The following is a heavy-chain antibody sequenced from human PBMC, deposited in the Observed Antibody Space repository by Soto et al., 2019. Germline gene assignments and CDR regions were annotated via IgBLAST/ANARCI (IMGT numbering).Heavy chain of an antibody. CDR2: ISYDGSNK. CDR3: AKDTNYYDSSGYSEYFQH. Sequence: GESLKISCAASGFTFSSYGMHWVRQAPGKGLEWGAVISYDGSNKYYADSVKGRFTISRDNSKNTLYLQMNSLRAEDTAVYYCAKDTNYYDSSGYSEYFQHWGQGTLVTVSS. CDR1: GFTFSSYG. D-gene: IGHD3-22*01. V-gene: IGHV3-30*18. J-gene: IGHJ1*01.